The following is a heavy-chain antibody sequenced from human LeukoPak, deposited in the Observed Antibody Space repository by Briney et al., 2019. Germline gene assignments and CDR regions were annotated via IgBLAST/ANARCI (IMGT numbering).Heavy chain of an antibody. D-gene: IGHD2-8*02. V-gene: IGHV1-18*01. CDR3: SREGEGEDGTGHHNWYFDL. CDR2: ISPYNGNT. J-gene: IGHJ2*01. CDR1: GYMFTKYG. Sequence: ASVKVSCEASGYMFTKYGISWVRQAPGQGLEWMGWISPYNGNTKYDQKVQGRVTMTTDTSTSTAYLELRSLRSDDTAMYYCSREGEGEDGTGHHNWYFDLWGRGTLVTVSS.